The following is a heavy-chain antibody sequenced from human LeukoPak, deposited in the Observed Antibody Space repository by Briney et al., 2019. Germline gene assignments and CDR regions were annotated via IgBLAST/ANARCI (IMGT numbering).Heavy chain of an antibody. CDR3: ARSSNWPYGMDV. CDR2: ISSGGTT. V-gene: IGHV3-53*01. J-gene: IGHJ6*02. CDR1: GFTVSSNY. D-gene: IGHD1-1*01. Sequence: QTGGSLRLSCAASGFTVSSNYMSWVRQAPGKGLEWVSVISSGGTTYYADSVKGRFTISRDNSKNTLYLQVNSLRAEDTAIYYCARSSNWPYGMDVWGQGTTVTVSS.